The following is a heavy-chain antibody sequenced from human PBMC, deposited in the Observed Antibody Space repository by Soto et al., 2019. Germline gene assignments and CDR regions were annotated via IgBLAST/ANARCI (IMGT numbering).Heavy chain of an antibody. Sequence: TLSLTCTVSGCAINSTVYYWGWIRQPPGKGLEWIGSSNYGGPTYYSPSLQSRVTISLDTAKNHFSLNLRSVTAADTAVYYCARHGAYSTSVYYYYGMDVWGQGTTVTVSS. J-gene: IGHJ6*02. V-gene: IGHV4-39*01. D-gene: IGHD6-13*01. CDR3: ARHGAYSTSVYYYYGMDV. CDR2: SNYGGPT. CDR1: GCAINSTVYY.